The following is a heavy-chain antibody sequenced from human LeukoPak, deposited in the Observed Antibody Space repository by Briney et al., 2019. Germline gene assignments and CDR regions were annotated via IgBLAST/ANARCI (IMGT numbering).Heavy chain of an antibody. CDR1: GYTLTSYG. J-gene: IGHJ4*02. V-gene: IGHV1-18*01. CDR3: ARVGSSSWYGDY. Sequence: ASVKVSCKASGYTLTSYGISWVRQAPGQGLEWMGWISAYNGNTNYAQKLQGRVTMTTDTSTSTAYMEPRSLRYDDTAVYYCARVGSSSWYGDYWGQGTLVTVSS. CDR2: ISAYNGNT. D-gene: IGHD6-13*01.